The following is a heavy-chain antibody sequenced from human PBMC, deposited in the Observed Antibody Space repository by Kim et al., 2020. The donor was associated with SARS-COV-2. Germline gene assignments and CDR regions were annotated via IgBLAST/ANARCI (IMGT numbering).Heavy chain of an antibody. J-gene: IGHJ4*02. CDR3: ARDRKRTYSERESYLDY. CDR1: DDSIIFSF. Sequence: SETLSLTCAVSDDSIIFSFFSWIRQPAGNGLEWIGRVYVSGHTNKHPSLRSRVTMSIDKANSLVFLTLKSVTAADTALYYCARDRKRTYSERESYLDYGGRGTLLTVSS. CDR2: VYVSGHT. D-gene: IGHD1-26*01. V-gene: IGHV4-4*07.